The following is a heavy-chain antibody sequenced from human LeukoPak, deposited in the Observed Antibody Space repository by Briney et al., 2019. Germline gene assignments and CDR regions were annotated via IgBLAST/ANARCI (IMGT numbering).Heavy chain of an antibody. J-gene: IGHJ4*02. Sequence: GGSLRLSCAASGLTFSSYAMHWVRQAPGKGLEWVAVISYDGSNKYYADSVKGRFTISRDNSKNTLYLQMNSLRAEDTAVYYCARDFYSSSGIDYWGQGTLVTVSS. V-gene: IGHV3-30-3*01. CDR1: GLTFSSYA. D-gene: IGHD6-6*01. CDR2: ISYDGSNK. CDR3: ARDFYSSSGIDY.